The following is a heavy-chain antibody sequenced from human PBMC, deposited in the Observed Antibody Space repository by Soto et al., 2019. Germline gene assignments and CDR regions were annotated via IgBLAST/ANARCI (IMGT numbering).Heavy chain of an antibody. D-gene: IGHD3-10*01. CDR2: IRSKAYGRTT. CDR3: TRDLITMVRGVITRGFDP. CDR1: VFTLGDYG. V-gene: IGHV3-49*03. Sequence: GSLRLSWTPSVFTLGDYGMSWFRQAPGNGLDSVGFIRSKAYGRTTEYAASVKGRFTISRDDSKSIAYLQMNSLKTEDTAVYYCTRDLITMVRGVITRGFDPWGQGTMVTVSS. J-gene: IGHJ5*02.